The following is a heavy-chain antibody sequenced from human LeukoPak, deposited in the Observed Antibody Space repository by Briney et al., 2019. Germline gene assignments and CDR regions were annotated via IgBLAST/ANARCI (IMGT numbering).Heavy chain of an antibody. V-gene: IGHV4-59*12. CDR3: AREAMTTVTTLRYYFDY. D-gene: IGHD4-17*01. CDR2: IYHSGST. Sequence: SETLSLTCTVSGGSISSYYWSWIRQPPGKGLEWIGSIYHSGSTYYNPSLKSRVTIPVDTSKNQFSLKLSSVTAADTAVYYCAREAMTTVTTLRYYFDYWGQGTLVTVSS. CDR1: GGSISSYY. J-gene: IGHJ4*02.